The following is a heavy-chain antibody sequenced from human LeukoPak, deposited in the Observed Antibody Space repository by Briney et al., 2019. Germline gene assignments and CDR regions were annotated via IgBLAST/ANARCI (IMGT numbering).Heavy chain of an antibody. CDR1: GFTFGDYA. Sequence: GGSLRLSCTASGFTFGDYAMSWFRPAPGKGLEWVGFIRSKAYGGTTEYAASVKGRFTISRDDSKSIAYLQMNSLKTEDTAVYYCTRDDFWSGYYPPRDYWGQGTLVTVSS. CDR3: TRDDFWSGYYPPRDY. CDR2: IRSKAYGGTT. V-gene: IGHV3-49*03. J-gene: IGHJ4*02. D-gene: IGHD3-3*01.